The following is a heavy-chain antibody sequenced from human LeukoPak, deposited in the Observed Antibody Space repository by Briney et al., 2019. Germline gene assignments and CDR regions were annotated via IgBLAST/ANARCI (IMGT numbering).Heavy chain of an antibody. CDR3: ARSGFLGYYYYYYYMDV. J-gene: IGHJ6*03. CDR2: INPNSGGT. V-gene: IGHV1-2*02. Sequence: AASVKVSCKASGYTFTGYYMHWVRRAPGQGLEWMGWINPNSGGTNYAQKFQGRVTITRDTSASTAYMELSSLRSEDMAVYYCARSGFLGYYYYYYYMDVWGKGTTVTVSS. CDR1: GYTFTGYY. D-gene: IGHD3-3*01.